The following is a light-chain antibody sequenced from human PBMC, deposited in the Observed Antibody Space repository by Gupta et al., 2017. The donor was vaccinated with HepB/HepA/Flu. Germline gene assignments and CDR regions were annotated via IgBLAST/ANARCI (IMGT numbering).Light chain of an antibody. CDR3: QQSYNTLFT. CDR2: AAS. Sequence: DIQVTQSPSSLSASVGDRVTITCRASQSITNYLNWYQQKPGKAPNLLIYAASSLQSGVPSRFSGGGSGTDFTLTISSLQPEDFATYYCQQSYNTLFTFGPGTKVDI. V-gene: IGKV1-39*01. J-gene: IGKJ3*01. CDR1: QSITNY.